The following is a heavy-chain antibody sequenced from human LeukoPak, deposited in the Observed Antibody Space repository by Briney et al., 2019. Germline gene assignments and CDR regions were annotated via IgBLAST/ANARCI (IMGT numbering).Heavy chain of an antibody. J-gene: IGHJ3*02. CDR2: INPNSGGT. Sequence: ASVKVSCKASGYTFTGYYMHWVRQAPGQGLEWMGWINPNSGGTNYAQKFQGRVTMTRDTSISTAYMELSRLRSDDTAVYYCARDLGIAAAGTPYQIWGQGTMVTVSS. V-gene: IGHV1-2*02. CDR3: ARDLGIAAAGTPYQI. D-gene: IGHD6-13*01. CDR1: GYTFTGYY.